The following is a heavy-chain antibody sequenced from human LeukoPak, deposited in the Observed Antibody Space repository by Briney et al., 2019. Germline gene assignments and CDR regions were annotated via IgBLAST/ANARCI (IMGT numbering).Heavy chain of an antibody. CDR1: GFTFSNYG. Sequence: GGTLRLSCAASGFTFSNYGMNWVRQAPGKGLVWVSRINSDGINTSYADSVKGRFTISRDNAKNTLNLQMNSLRAEDAAVYYCARDLGQYYDTSDNWFDPWGQGTLVTVSS. V-gene: IGHV3-74*01. CDR3: ARDLGQYYDTSDNWFDP. D-gene: IGHD3-22*01. J-gene: IGHJ5*02. CDR2: INSDGINT.